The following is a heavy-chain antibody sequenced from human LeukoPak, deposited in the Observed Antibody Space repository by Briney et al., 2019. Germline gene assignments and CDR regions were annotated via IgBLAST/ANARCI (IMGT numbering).Heavy chain of an antibody. CDR3: AKAQIVVVPAATYYFDY. CDR2: ISGSGGST. CDR1: GFTFSSYA. V-gene: IGHV3-23*01. Sequence: QAGVSLRLSCAASGFTFSSYAMSWVRQAPGKGLERVSAISGSGGSTYYADSVKGRFTISRDNSKNTLYLQMNSLRAEDTAVYYCAKAQIVVVPAATYYFDYWGQGTLVTISS. J-gene: IGHJ4*02. D-gene: IGHD2-2*01.